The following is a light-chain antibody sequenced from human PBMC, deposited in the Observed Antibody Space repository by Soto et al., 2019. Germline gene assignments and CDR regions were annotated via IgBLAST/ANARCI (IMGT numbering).Light chain of an antibody. J-gene: IGKJ4*01. CDR3: QQRWIT. Sequence: EIVLTQSPATLSLSPGERATLSCRASQSVSSYLAWYQQKPGQAPRLLIYDASNRATGIPARFSGSGSGTDFTLTISSLEPEDFAVYYYQQRWITFGGGT. CDR2: DAS. CDR1: QSVSSY. V-gene: IGKV3-11*01.